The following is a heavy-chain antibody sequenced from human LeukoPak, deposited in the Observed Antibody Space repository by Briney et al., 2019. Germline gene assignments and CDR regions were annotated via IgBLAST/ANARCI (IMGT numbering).Heavy chain of an antibody. V-gene: IGHV1-46*01. J-gene: IGHJ6*02. CDR2: INPSGGST. D-gene: IGHD6-19*01. CDR3: VRVGSSGWSLHYYYGMDV. Sequence: ASVKVSCKASGYTFTSYYMHWVRQAPGQGLEWMGIINPSGGSTSYAQKFQGRVTMTRDTSTSTVYMELSSLRSEDTAVYYCVRVGSSGWSLHYYYGMDVWGQGTTVTVSS. CDR1: GYTFTSYY.